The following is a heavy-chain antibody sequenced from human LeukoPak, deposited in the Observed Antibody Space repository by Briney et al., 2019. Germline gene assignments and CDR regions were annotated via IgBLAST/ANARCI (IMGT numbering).Heavy chain of an antibody. CDR3: ARAPGYYYGSEDY. CDR2: INPNSGGT. Sequence: ASVKVSCKASGYTFTGYYMHWVRQAPGQGLEWMGWINPNSGGTNYAQKLQGRVTMTTDTSTSTAYMELRSLRSDDTAVYYCARAPGYYYGSEDYWGQGTLVTVSS. V-gene: IGHV1-2*02. D-gene: IGHD3-10*01. CDR1: GYTFTGYY. J-gene: IGHJ4*02.